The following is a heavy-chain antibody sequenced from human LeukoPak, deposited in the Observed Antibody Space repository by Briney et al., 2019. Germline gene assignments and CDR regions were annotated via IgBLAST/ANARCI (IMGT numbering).Heavy chain of an antibody. CDR3: VRLRSVTNFGVVYYFFDY. Sequence: GESLKISCKGSGYSFTYSWIGWVRQMPGKGLEWMGIIYPEDSDTTYSPSFLGQVTMSVDRSISTAYLQWSSLKASDTAMYYCVRLRSVTNFGVVYYFFDYWGQGTLVTVPS. J-gene: IGHJ4*02. D-gene: IGHD3-3*01. V-gene: IGHV5-51*01. CDR1: GYSFTYSW. CDR2: IYPEDSDT.